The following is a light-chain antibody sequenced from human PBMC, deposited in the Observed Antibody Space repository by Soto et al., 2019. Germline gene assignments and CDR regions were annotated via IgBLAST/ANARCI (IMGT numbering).Light chain of an antibody. CDR3: QQYGHSPWT. J-gene: IGKJ1*01. Sequence: EIVLTQSPGTLSLSPGERATLSGRASQSVTSNYLAWYQQKPGQAPGLLVYGASSRATGISDRFSGSGSGTDFTLTISRLEPEDFAVYYCQQYGHSPWTFGQGTKVDIK. CDR2: GAS. V-gene: IGKV3-20*01. CDR1: QSVTSNY.